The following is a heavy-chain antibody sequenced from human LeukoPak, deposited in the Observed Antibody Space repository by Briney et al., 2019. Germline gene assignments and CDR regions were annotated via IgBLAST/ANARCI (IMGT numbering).Heavy chain of an antibody. CDR1: GFTVSSNY. CDR2: IYSGGST. D-gene: IGHD1-26*01. CDR3: AREIVGGGGFDY. Sequence: GGSLRLSCAASGFTVSSNYMSWVRQTPGKGLEWVSVIYSGGSTYYADSVKGRFTISRDNSKNTLYLQMNSLRAEDTAVYYCAREIVGGGGFDYWGQGTLVTVSS. J-gene: IGHJ4*02. V-gene: IGHV3-53*01.